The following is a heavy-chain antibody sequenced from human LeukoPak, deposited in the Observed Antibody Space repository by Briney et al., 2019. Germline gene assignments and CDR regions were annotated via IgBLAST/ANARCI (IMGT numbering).Heavy chain of an antibody. D-gene: IGHD6-19*01. J-gene: IGHJ4*02. Sequence: SETLSLTCAAYGGSFSGYYWSWIRQPPGKGLEWIGEINHSGSTNYNPSLKSRVTISVDTSKNQFSLKLSSVTAADTAVYYCARARSGWHVDYWGQGTLVTVSS. CDR2: INHSGST. CDR3: ARARSGWHVDY. CDR1: GGSFSGYY. V-gene: IGHV4-34*01.